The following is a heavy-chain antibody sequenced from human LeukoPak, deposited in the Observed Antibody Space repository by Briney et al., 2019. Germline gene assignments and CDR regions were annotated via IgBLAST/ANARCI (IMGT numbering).Heavy chain of an antibody. CDR1: GFTFGDYA. CDR2: ISGSGGST. D-gene: IGHD2-15*01. Sequence: GGSLRLSCTASGFTFGDYAMSWVRQAPGKGLEWVSAISGSGGSTYYADSVKGRFTISRDNSKNTLYLQMNSLRAEDTAVYYCAKAAEYCSGGSCYSDPFDYWGQGTLVTVSS. J-gene: IGHJ4*02. CDR3: AKAAEYCSGGSCYSDPFDY. V-gene: IGHV3-23*01.